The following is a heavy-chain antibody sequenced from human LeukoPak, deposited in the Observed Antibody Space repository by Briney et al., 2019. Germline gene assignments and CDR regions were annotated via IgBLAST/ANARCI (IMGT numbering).Heavy chain of an antibody. CDR1: GGSISSSSYY. J-gene: IGHJ3*02. CDR3: ARESTRIGSMATFGDDSDAFDI. Sequence: SETLSLTCTVSGGSISSSSYYWGWIRQPPGKGLEWIGSIYYSESTYYNPSLKSRVTISVDTSKNQFSLKLSSVTAADTAVYYCARESTRIGSMATFGDDSDAFDIWGQGTMVTVSS. D-gene: IGHD5-24*01. CDR2: IYYSEST. V-gene: IGHV4-39*07.